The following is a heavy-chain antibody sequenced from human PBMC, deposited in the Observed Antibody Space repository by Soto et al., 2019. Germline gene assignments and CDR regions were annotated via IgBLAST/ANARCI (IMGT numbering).Heavy chain of an antibody. V-gene: IGHV3-21*01. J-gene: IGHJ6*02. CDR2: ISSSSSYI. Sequence: GGSLRLSCAASGFTFSSYSMNWVRQAPGKGLEWVSSISSSSSYIYYADSVRGRFTISRDNAKNSLYLQMNSLRAEDTAVYYCARAPWGGDSYGMDVWGQGTTVTVSS. D-gene: IGHD2-21*02. CDR1: GFTFSSYS. CDR3: ARAPWGGDSYGMDV.